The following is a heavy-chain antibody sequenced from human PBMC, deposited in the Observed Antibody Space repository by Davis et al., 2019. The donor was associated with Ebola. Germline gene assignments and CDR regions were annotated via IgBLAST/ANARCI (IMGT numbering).Heavy chain of an antibody. CDR3: ARWTGQGDYVYYYYGMDV. J-gene: IGHJ6*02. Sequence: PSETLSLTCAVSGGSISSSNWWSWVRQPPGKGLEWIGEIYHSGSTNYNPSLKSRVTISVDKSKNQFSLKLSSVTAADTAVYYCARWTGQGDYVYYYYGMDVWGQGTTVTVSS. D-gene: IGHD4-17*01. CDR2: IYHSGST. CDR1: GGSISSSNW. V-gene: IGHV4-4*02.